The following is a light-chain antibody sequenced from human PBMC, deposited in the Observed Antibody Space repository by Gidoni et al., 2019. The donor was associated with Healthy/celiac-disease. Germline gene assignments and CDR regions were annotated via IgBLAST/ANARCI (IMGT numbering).Light chain of an antibody. CDR1: SGHSSYA. CDR3: QTWGTGIHVV. CDR2: LNSDGSH. V-gene: IGLV4-69*01. J-gene: IGLJ2*01. Sequence: LVLPQSPSPSASLEAAVKLTCTLRSGHSSYAIAWQQQQPEKDPRYLMKLNSDGSHSKGDGIPDRFSGSSSGAERYLTISSLQSEDEADYYCQTWGTGIHVVFGGGTKLTVL.